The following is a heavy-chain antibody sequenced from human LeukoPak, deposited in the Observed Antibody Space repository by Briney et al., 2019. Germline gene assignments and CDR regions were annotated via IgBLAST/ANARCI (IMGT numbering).Heavy chain of an antibody. CDR1: GGTFSSYA. V-gene: IGHV1-69*05. D-gene: IGHD5-24*01. CDR2: IIPIFGTA. CDR3: ARDRMSDGYNNFDY. Sequence: SVKVSCKASGGTFSSYAISWVRQAPGQGLEWMGRIIPIFGTANYAQKFQGRVTITTDESTSTAYMELSSLRSEDTAVYYCARDRMSDGYNNFDYWGQGTLVTVSS. J-gene: IGHJ4*02.